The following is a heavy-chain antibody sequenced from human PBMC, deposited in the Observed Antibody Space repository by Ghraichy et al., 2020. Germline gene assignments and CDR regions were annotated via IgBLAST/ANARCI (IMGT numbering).Heavy chain of an antibody. J-gene: IGHJ5*02. D-gene: IGHD2-15*01. CDR3: ARVVAGRLVVAATARWFDP. V-gene: IGHV4-59*01. Sequence: SETLSLTCTVSGGSISSYYWSWIRQPPGKGLEWIGYIYYSGSTNYNPSLKSRVTISVDTSKNQFSLKLSSVTAADTAVYYCARVVAGRLVVAATARWFDPWGQGTLVTVSS. CDR1: GGSISSYY. CDR2: IYYSGST.